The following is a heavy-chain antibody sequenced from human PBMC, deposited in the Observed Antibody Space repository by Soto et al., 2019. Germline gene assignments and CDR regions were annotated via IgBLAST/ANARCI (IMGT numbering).Heavy chain of an antibody. Sequence: QVQLVQSGAEVKKPGASVKVSCKASGYTFTSYYMHWVRQAPGQGLEWMGIINPSGGSTSYAQKFHGRVTMTSDTSTSTVYMELSSLRSEYTAVYYCARDRHLTYCSRTCCYSYYYYYCMDVWGQGTTVTVSS. D-gene: IGHD2-2*01. CDR2: INPSGGST. CDR1: GYTFTSYY. CDR3: ARDRHLTYCSRTCCYSYYYYYCMDV. V-gene: IGHV1-46*01. J-gene: IGHJ6*02.